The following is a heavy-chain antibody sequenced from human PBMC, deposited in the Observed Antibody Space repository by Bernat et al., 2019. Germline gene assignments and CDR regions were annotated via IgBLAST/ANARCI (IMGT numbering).Heavy chain of an antibody. J-gene: IGHJ4*02. CDR1: GYSFTNYW. D-gene: IGHD2-2*01. CDR2: IYPGDSDT. CDR3: ARLSRGGIVAGPAAWEAYYYDY. V-gene: IGHV5-51*01. Sequence: EVQLVQSGAEVKKPGESLKISCKGFGYSFTNYWIGWVRQMPGKGLEWMGVIYPGDSDTRYSPSFQGQVTISADKSISTAYLQWSSLKASDTDIYYCARLSRGGIVAGPAAWEAYYYDYWGQGTLVTVSS.